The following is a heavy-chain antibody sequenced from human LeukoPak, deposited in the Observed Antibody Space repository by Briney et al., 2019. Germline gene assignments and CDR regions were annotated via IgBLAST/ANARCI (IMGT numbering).Heavy chain of an antibody. CDR2: ISGSGGST. CDR3: AKALSQWTVTTGFDY. D-gene: IGHD4-17*01. J-gene: IGHJ4*02. CDR1: GFTFSSYA. V-gene: IGHV3-23*01. Sequence: PGGSLRLSCAASGFTFSSYAMSWVRQAPGKGLKWVSAISGSGGSTYYADSVKGRFTISRDNSKNTLYLQMNSLRAEDTAVYYCAKALSQWTVTTGFDYWGQGTLVTVSS.